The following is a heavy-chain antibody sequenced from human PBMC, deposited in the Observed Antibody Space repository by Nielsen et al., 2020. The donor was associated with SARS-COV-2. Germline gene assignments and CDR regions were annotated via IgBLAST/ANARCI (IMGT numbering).Heavy chain of an antibody. D-gene: IGHD6-13*01. CDR3: ARRKIADGWFDP. V-gene: IGHV4-31*03. J-gene: IGHJ5*02. Sequence: SETLSLTCTVSGGSISSGGYYWSWIRQHPGRGLEWIGYIDYRGSTYYNPPLKGRVIMSADTSKNQFSLKVSSVTAADTAVYYCARRKIADGWFDPWGQGTLVTVSS. CDR2: IDYRGST. CDR1: GGSISSGGYY.